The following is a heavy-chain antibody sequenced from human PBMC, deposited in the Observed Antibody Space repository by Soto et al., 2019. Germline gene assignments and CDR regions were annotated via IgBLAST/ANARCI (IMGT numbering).Heavy chain of an antibody. V-gene: IGHV3-53*01. J-gene: IGHJ4*02. D-gene: IGHD6-13*01. CDR1: GFTVSSNY. Sequence: EVQLVESGGGLIQPGGSLRLSCAASGFTVSSNYMTWVRQAPGKGLEWVSLVYSAGSTYYADSVKGRFTISRDNSKNTLYLQMNSLIADDTAVYYCARARSAAAGLYDSWGQGTLVTVSS. CDR2: VYSAGST. CDR3: ARARSAAAGLYDS.